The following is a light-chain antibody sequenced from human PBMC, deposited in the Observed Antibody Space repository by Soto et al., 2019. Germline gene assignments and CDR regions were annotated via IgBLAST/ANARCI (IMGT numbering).Light chain of an antibody. V-gene: IGKV3-11*01. CDR3: QQRRDWPLT. J-gene: IGKJ4*01. CDR2: DAS. CDR1: QSLNSY. Sequence: EIVLTQSPATLSLSPGERATLSCRASQSLNSYLARFQQKPGQAPRLLIYDASNRATGIPARFRGSGSGTDFTLSISSLEPEDFAVYYCQQRRDWPLTFGGGTKVEIK.